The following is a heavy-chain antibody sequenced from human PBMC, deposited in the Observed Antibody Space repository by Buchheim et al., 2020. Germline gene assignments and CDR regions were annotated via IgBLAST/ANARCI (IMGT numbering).Heavy chain of an antibody. Sequence: EVQLVESGGGLIQPGGSLRLSCGASGFSFSDYSMSWARQGPGKRLEWVAGIGRDSTYIYYADSVKGRFTISRDNSNNRVYLQMSRLRVEDTAIYYCVKDRPCGNCSPMDVWGQGTT. D-gene: IGHD1-1*01. CDR3: VKDRPCGNCSPMDV. J-gene: IGHJ6*02. CDR2: IGRDSTYI. V-gene: IGHV3-23*04. CDR1: GFSFSDYS.